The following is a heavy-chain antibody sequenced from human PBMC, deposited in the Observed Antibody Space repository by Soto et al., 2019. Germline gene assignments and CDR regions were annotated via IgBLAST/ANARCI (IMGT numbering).Heavy chain of an antibody. Sequence: SETLSLTCGVYGGSFSCYYWSWIRQPPGKGLEWIGEINHSGSTNYNPSLKSRVTISVDTSKNQFSLKLSSVTAADTAVYYCARVGTMVRGVIIQYYFDYWGQGTLVTVSS. CDR1: GGSFSCYY. D-gene: IGHD3-10*01. J-gene: IGHJ4*02. V-gene: IGHV4-34*01. CDR3: ARVGTMVRGVIIQYYFDY. CDR2: INHSGST.